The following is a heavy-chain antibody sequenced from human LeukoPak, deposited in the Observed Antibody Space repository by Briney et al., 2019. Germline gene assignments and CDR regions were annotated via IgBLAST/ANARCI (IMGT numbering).Heavy chain of an antibody. CDR2: INHSGST. CDR3: ARDSGERGSGSYLIAY. D-gene: IGHD3-10*01. J-gene: IGHJ4*02. Sequence: SETLSLTCAVYGGSFNDYYWSWIRQPPGKGLEWIGEINHSGSTNYDPSLKSRVTVSVDTSKNQFSLKLSSVTAADTAVYYCARDSGERGSGSYLIAYWGQGTLVTVSS. V-gene: IGHV4-34*01. CDR1: GGSFNDYY.